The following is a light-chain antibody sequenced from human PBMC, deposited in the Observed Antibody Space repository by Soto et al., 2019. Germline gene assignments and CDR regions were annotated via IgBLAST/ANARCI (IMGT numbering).Light chain of an antibody. CDR2: EVS. V-gene: IGLV2-14*01. CDR3: SSYTSSSAQV. Sequence: QSVLTQPASVSGSPGQSITISCTGTSSDVGGYNYVSWYQQLPGKVPKLMIYEVSNRPSGVSNHFSVSKSGNTASLTISGLQAEDEADYYCSSYTSSSAQVFGTGTKGTVL. J-gene: IGLJ1*01. CDR1: SSDVGGYNY.